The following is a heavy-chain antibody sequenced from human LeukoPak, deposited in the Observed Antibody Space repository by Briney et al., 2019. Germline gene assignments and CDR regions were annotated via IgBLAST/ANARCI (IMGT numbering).Heavy chain of an antibody. Sequence: GGTLRLSCAASGFTFSSYGMSWVRQAPGKGLEWVSAISGSGGSTYYADSVKGRFTISRDNSKNTLCLQMNSLRAEDTAVYYCAKDMAFGGVIVIQGGFDYWGQGTLVTVSS. V-gene: IGHV3-23*01. CDR1: GFTFSSYG. CDR3: AKDMAFGGVIVIQGGFDY. J-gene: IGHJ4*02. CDR2: ISGSGGST. D-gene: IGHD3-16*02.